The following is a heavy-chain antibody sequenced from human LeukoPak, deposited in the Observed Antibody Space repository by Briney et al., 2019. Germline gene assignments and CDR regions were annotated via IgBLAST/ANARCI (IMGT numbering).Heavy chain of an antibody. D-gene: IGHD6-13*01. J-gene: IGHJ4*02. CDR2: ISGSGGST. Sequence: AGESLRLSCAASGFTFSSYAMSWVRQAPGKGLEWVSAISGSGGSTYYADSVKGRFTISRDNSKNTLYLQMNSLRAEDTAVYYCAPRIAAAGIPTFDYWGQGTLVTVSS. CDR1: GFTFSSYA. CDR3: APRIAAAGIPTFDY. V-gene: IGHV3-23*01.